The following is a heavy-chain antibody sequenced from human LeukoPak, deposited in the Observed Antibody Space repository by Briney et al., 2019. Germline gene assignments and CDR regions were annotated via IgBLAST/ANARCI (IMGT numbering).Heavy chain of an antibody. CDR3: AKWGCSGDNCYPFDY. V-gene: IGHV3-23*01. J-gene: IGHJ4*02. D-gene: IGHD2-15*01. CDR2: ISGSSGRT. Sequence: GGSLRLSCTASGFTFSSYAMSWVRQAPGKGLEWVSAISGSSGRTYYADSVRGRFTISRDNSKNTLYLQMNSLRAEDTALYYCAKWGCSGDNCYPFDYWGQGTLVTVSS. CDR1: GFTFSSYA.